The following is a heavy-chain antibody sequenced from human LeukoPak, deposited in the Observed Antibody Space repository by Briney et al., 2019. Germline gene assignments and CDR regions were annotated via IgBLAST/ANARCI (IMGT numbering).Heavy chain of an antibody. CDR1: GFTFSSYS. D-gene: IGHD6-13*01. Sequence: GGSLRLSCAASGFTFSSYSMNWVRQAPGKGLEWVSSISSSSSYIYYADSVKGRFTISRDNAKNSLYLQMNSLRAEDTAVYYCARDLKGIAAAGLPWGQGTLVTVSS. V-gene: IGHV3-21*01. CDR3: ARDLKGIAAAGLP. J-gene: IGHJ5*02. CDR2: ISSSSSYI.